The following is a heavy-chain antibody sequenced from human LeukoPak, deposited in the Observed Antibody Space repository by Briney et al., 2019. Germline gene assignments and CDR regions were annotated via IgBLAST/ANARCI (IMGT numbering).Heavy chain of an antibody. CDR2: IFYSGGT. D-gene: IGHD1-14*01. J-gene: IGHJ6*02. V-gene: IGHV4-59*11. CDR3: ARDQTRNYYYGMDV. CDR1: GGSISHY. Sequence: PSETLSLTCTVSGGSISHYWSWIRQPPGKGLEWIGYIFYSGGTNYNPSLKSRVTISADTSKNQFSLMLRSVTAADTAIYYCARDQTRNYYYGMDVWGQGTTVTVSS.